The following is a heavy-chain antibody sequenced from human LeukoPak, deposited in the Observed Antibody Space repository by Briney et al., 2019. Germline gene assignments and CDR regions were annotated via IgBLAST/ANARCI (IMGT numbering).Heavy chain of an antibody. D-gene: IGHD3-16*01. V-gene: IGHV3-30-3*01. Sequence: GGSLRLSCAASGFTFSSYAMHWVRQAPGKGLEWVAVISYDGSNKYYADSVKGRFTISRDNSKNTLYLQMNSLRAEDTAVYYCAREGDYVGGEIWGQGTMVTVSS. CDR2: ISYDGSNK. CDR3: AREGDYVGGEI. CDR1: GFTFSSYA. J-gene: IGHJ3*02.